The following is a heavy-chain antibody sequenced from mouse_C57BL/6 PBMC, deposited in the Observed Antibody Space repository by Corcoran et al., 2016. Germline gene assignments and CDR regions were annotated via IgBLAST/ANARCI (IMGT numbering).Heavy chain of an antibody. CDR1: GYSITSGYY. CDR2: ISYDGSN. J-gene: IGHJ4*01. V-gene: IGHV3-6*01. CDR3: ARDDITTVVATSAMDY. Sequence: DVQLQESGPGLVKPSQSLSLTCSVTGYSITSGYYWNWIRQFPGNKLEWMGYISYDGSNNYNPSLKNRISITRDTSKNQFFLKLNSVTTEDTATYYCARDDITTVVATSAMDYWGQGTSVTFSS. D-gene: IGHD1-1*01.